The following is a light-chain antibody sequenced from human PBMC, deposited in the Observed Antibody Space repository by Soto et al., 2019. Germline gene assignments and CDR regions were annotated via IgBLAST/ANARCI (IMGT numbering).Light chain of an antibody. J-gene: IGKJ5*01. Sequence: EIVLTQSPDTLSLSPGERATVSCRASQNVDSYLAWYQHKPGQAPRLLIYGISSRAIGIPGRFSGSGSGTDFTLTISRVEPEDFAVYYCQQYATSPTTFGQGARLDNK. CDR1: QNVDSY. CDR2: GIS. CDR3: QQYATSPTT. V-gene: IGKV3-20*01.